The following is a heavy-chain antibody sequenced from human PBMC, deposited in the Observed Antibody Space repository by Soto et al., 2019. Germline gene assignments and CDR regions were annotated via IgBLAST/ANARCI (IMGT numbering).Heavy chain of an antibody. J-gene: IGHJ6*02. CDR3: ARDEGRLHMRYYYYGMDV. Sequence: QVQLVQSGAEVKKPGASVKVSCKASGYTFTSYGISWVRQAPGQGLEWVGWISAYNGNTNYAQKLQGRVTMTTDTPTSTAYMELRSLRSDDTAVYYCARDEGRLHMRYYYYGMDVWGQGTTVTVSS. CDR2: ISAYNGNT. V-gene: IGHV1-18*04. CDR1: GYTFTSYG.